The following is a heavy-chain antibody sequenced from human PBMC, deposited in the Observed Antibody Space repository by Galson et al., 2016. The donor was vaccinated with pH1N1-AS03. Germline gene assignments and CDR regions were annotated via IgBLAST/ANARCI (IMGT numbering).Heavy chain of an antibody. Sequence: SLRLSCAASGFTFSSYGVHWVRQAPGKGLEWVSSIYTGGDTFYTDSVRGRFTISRDDSKNTLYLQMNSLRAADTAMYYCARVDSSTYSDGWVPLDYWGQGTLVTVSS. J-gene: IGHJ4*02. CDR2: IYTGGDT. CDR1: GFTFSSYG. CDR3: ARVDSSTYSDGWVPLDY. V-gene: IGHV3-NL1*01. D-gene: IGHD5-24*01.